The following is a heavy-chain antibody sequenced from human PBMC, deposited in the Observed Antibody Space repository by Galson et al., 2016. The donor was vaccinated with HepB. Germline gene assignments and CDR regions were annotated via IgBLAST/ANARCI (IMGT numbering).Heavy chain of an antibody. Sequence: SLRLSCAASGFTFDGYAMHWVRQVPGQGLEWVSGISWNSGSVGYADSVKGRFSISRENAKNSLYLQMNSLRAEDTALYYCARGASGWYWSFDPWGRGTLLTVSS. D-gene: IGHD6-19*01. CDR3: ARGASGWYWSFDP. CDR1: GFTFDGYA. CDR2: ISWNSGSV. J-gene: IGHJ2*01. V-gene: IGHV3-9*01.